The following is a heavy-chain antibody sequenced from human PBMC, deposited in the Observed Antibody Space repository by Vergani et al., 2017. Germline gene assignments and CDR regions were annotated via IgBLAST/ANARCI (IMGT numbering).Heavy chain of an antibody. J-gene: IGHJ4*02. CDR3: ATPILMVYASPFVY. V-gene: IGHV3-23*01. CDR2: ISGSGGST. D-gene: IGHD2-8*01. Sequence: EVQLLESGGGLVQPGGSLRLSCAASGFTFSSYAMSWVRQAPGKGLEWVSAISGSGGSTYYADPVKGRFTISRDNSKNTLYLQMNSLRADDTAVYYCATPILMVYASPFVYWGQGTLVTVSS. CDR1: GFTFSSYA.